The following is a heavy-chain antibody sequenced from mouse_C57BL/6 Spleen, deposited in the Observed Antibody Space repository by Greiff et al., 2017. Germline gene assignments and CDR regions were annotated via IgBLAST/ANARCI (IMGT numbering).Heavy chain of an antibody. D-gene: IGHD2-2*01. CDR3: ESVLYYGNDVICWYFDG. V-gene: IGHV1-80*01. CDR2: IYPGDGDT. CDR1: GYAFTSYW. J-gene: IGHJ1*03. Sequence: QVQLQQSGAELVKPGASVKISCKASGYAFTSYWMNWVKQRPGKGLEWIGQIYPGDGDTNYKGKFKGKATLTADKSSSTAYMQLSSLTSVDSAVYFCESVLYYGNDVICWYFDGWGTGTTVTVSS.